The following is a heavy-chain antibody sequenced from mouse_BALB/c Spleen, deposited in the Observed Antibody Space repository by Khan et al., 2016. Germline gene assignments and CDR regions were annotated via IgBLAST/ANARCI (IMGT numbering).Heavy chain of an antibody. CDR1: GYSITSGYY. CDR3: AVYDCYYDLFDY. D-gene: IGHD2-3*01. V-gene: IGHV3-6*02. CDR2: ISYDGSN. J-gene: IGHJ2*01. Sequence: EVQLQESGPGLVKPSQSLSLTCSVTGYSITSGYYWNWIRQFPGNKLEWMGYISYDGSNNYNPSLKNRSPITRDKSKNQFLLKLNSVTTEDTASCYCAVYDCYYDLFDYWGQGTTLTVSS.